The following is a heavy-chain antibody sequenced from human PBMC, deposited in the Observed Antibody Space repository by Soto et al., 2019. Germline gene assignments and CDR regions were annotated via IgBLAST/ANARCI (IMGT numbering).Heavy chain of an antibody. D-gene: IGHD6-13*01. CDR1: GFTFSSYA. V-gene: IGHV3-23*01. CDR2: ISGSGGST. CDR3: AKEGYSSRSFGRDV. J-gene: IGHJ6*02. Sequence: EVQLLESGGGLVQPGGSLRLSCAASGFTFSSYAMSWVRQAPGKGLEWVSAISGSGGSTYYADSVKGRFTISRDNSKNTLYLQRTSLRAEDTAVYDCAKEGYSSRSFGRDVWGQGTTVTVS.